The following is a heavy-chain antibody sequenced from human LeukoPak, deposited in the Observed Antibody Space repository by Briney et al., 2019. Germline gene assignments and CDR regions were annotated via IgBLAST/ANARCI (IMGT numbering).Heavy chain of an antibody. J-gene: IGHJ3*01. CDR1: GFTFSSYW. Sequence: EPGGSLRLSCAASGFTFSSYWMDWFRQVPGKGLEWVSRVHPDGKNTAYAGPEKGRFTMSRDNANITLYLQMSSLRAEDTAVYYCASSVDTVRYDAFDVWGQGTMVTVSS. CDR2: VHPDGKNT. CDR3: ASSVDTVRYDAFDV. D-gene: IGHD5-18*01. V-gene: IGHV3-74*01.